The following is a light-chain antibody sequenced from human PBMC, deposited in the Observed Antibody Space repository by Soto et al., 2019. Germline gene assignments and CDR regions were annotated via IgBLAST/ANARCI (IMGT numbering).Light chain of an antibody. CDR1: QSSSSW. J-gene: IGKJ2*01. CDR3: LQQNNYPRT. V-gene: IGKV1-5*01. Sequence: IQVSPTPSTLSASVGDRVTITCRASQSSSSWLAWYQQKPGKAPKLLVYDASSLESGVSARFSGSGSGTEFTLTISSLQPEDFATYYCLQQNNYPRTFGQGSKVAI. CDR2: DAS.